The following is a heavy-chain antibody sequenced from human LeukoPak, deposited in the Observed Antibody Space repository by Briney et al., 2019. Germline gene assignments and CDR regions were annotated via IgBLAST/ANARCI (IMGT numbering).Heavy chain of an antibody. CDR3: AQQVGYCSSGSCYFTY. V-gene: IGHV3-53*01. J-gene: IGHJ1*01. CDR2: LYSGGST. CDR1: GFLVSSSY. Sequence: GGSLRLSCAASGFLVSSSYMNWVRQAPGKGLEWVSVLYSGGSTFYADSVKGRFTISRDKSKNTLSLQMNSLRAEDTAVYYCAQQVGYCSSGSCYFTYWGQGTLVTVSS. D-gene: IGHD2-15*01.